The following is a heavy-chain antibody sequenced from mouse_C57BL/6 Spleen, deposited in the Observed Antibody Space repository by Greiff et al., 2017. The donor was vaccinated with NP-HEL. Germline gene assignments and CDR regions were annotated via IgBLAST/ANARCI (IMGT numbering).Heavy chain of an antibody. Sequence: QVQLKQSGAELVKPGASVKLSCKASGYTFTEYTIHWVKQRSGQGLEWIGWFYPGSGSIKYNEKFKDKATLTADKSSSTVYMELSRLTSEDSAVYFCARHEEYYYGSSPAWFAYWGQGTLVTVSA. CDR2: FYPGSGSI. D-gene: IGHD1-1*01. CDR3: ARHEEYYYGSSPAWFAY. CDR1: GYTFTEYT. V-gene: IGHV1-62-2*01. J-gene: IGHJ3*01.